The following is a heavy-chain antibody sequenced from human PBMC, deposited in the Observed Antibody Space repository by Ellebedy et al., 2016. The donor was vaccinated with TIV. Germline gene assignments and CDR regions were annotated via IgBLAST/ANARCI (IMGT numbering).Heavy chain of an antibody. V-gene: IGHV3-7*01. J-gene: IGHJ4*02. CDR3: ARDKVVGATYFDY. D-gene: IGHD1-26*01. CDR1: GFTFSSYW. CDR2: IKQDGSAK. Sequence: GESLKISXAASGFTFSSYWMQWVRQAPGKGLEWVANIKQDGSAKYYVDSVKGRFTISRDNAKNSLYLQMNSLRAEDTAVYYCARDKVVGATYFDYWGQGTLVTVSS.